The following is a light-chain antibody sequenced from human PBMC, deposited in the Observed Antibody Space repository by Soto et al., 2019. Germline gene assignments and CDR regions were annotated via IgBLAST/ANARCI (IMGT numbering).Light chain of an antibody. CDR2: GNS. Sequence: QSVLTQPPSVSGAPGQRVTISCTGSSSNIGAGYDVHWYQQLPGTAPKLHIYGNSNRPSVVPDRFSGSKSGTSASLAITGLQAEDEADYYCQSYDSSLSGWVFGGGTKLTVL. CDR1: SSNIGAGYD. V-gene: IGLV1-40*01. CDR3: QSYDSSLSGWV. J-gene: IGLJ3*02.